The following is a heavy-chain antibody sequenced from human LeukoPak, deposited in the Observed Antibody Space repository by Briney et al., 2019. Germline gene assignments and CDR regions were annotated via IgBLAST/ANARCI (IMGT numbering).Heavy chain of an antibody. V-gene: IGHV1-69*01. Sequence: VASVKVSCKASGGTFSSYAISWVRQAPGQGLEWMGGIIPIFGTANYAQKFQGRVTITADESTSTAYMELSSLRSEDTAVYYCARFYDSSGWYFQHWGQGTLVTVSS. D-gene: IGHD3-22*01. CDR2: IIPIFGTA. J-gene: IGHJ1*01. CDR3: ARFYDSSGWYFQH. CDR1: GGTFSSYA.